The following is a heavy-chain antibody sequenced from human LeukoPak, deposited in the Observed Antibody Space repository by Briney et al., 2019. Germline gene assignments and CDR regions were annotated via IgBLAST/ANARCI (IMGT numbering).Heavy chain of an antibody. J-gene: IGHJ3*02. CDR3: VKDIRAAAGLDAFDI. Sequence: GGSLRLSCAASGFTFSSYGMHWVRQAPGRGLEWVAVISYDGSNKYYADSVKGRFTISRDNSKNTLYLQMNSLGAEDTAVYYCVKDIRAAAGLDAFDIWGQGTMVTVSS. D-gene: IGHD6-13*01. V-gene: IGHV3-30*18. CDR2: ISYDGSNK. CDR1: GFTFSSYG.